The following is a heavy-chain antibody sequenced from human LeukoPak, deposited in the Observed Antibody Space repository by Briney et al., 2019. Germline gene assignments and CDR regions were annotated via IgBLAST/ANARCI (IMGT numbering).Heavy chain of an antibody. CDR2: IWYDGSNK. Sequence: GGSLRLSCAASGFTFSSYGMHWVRQAPGKGLEWVAVIWYDGSNKYYADSVKGRFTISRDNSKNTLYLQMNSLRAEDTAVYYCARDRQGLVYGMDVWGQGTTVTVSS. V-gene: IGHV3-33*01. J-gene: IGHJ6*02. CDR1: GFTFSSYG. CDR3: ARDRQGLVYGMDV. D-gene: IGHD6-19*01.